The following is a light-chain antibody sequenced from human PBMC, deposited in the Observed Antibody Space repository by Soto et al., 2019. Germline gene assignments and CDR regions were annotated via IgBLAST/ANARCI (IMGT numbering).Light chain of an antibody. J-gene: IGLJ1*01. CDR1: SSDVGGYNY. CDR3: CSYTTSNTRQIV. Sequence: QSALTQPASVSGAAGESITISCTGTSSDVGGYNYVSWYQHHPGKAPKLMIYDVSNRPSGVSNRFSGSKSGNTASLTISGLQPEDEADYYCCSYTTSNTRQIVFGTGTKVTVL. V-gene: IGLV2-14*03. CDR2: DVS.